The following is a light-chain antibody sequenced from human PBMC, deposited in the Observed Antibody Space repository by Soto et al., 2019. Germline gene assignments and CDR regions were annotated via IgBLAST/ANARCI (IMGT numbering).Light chain of an antibody. CDR2: GAS. J-gene: IGKJ5*01. CDR3: QQRSNWPAN. CDR1: QSVSSY. V-gene: IGKV3-11*01. Sequence: EIVLTQSPATLSLSPGERATLSCRASQSVSSYLAWYQQKPGQAPRLLMYGASNRATGIPARFSGSGSGTDFTLTISNLEPEDFAVYYCQQRSNWPANFGQGTRLEI.